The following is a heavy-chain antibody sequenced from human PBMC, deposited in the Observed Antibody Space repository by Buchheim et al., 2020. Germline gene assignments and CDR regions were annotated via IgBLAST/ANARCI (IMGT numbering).Heavy chain of an antibody. V-gene: IGHV3-23*01. J-gene: IGHJ4*02. CDR1: GFTFSSYA. CDR2: ISGSGGST. D-gene: IGHD1-26*01. Sequence: EVQLLESGGGLVQPGGSLRLSCAASGFTFSSYAMSWVRQAPGKGLEWVSAISGSGGSTYYADSVKGRFTISRDNSKNTLYLQMNSLRAEDTAVYYCATRGEGLKWELRRDFDYWGQGTL. CDR3: ATRGEGLKWELRRDFDY.